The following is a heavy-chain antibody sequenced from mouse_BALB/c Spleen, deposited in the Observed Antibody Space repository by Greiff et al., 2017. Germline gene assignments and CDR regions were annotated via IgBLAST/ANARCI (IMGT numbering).Heavy chain of an antibody. Sequence: VQLHQSGAELVRPGASVTLSCKASGYTFTDYEMHWVKQTPVHGLEWIGAIDPETGGTAYNQKFKGKATLTADKSSRTAYMELRSLTSEDSAVYYCTRWWFAYWGQGTLVTVSA. CDR2: IDPETGGT. CDR1: GYTFTDYE. CDR3: TRWWFAY. J-gene: IGHJ3*01. V-gene: IGHV1-15*01.